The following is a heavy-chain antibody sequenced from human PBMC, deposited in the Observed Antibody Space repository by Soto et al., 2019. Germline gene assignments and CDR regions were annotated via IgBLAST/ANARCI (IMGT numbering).Heavy chain of an antibody. Sequence: SVKVSCKASGGTFSSYAISWVRQAPGQGLEWMGGVTPIFGTGNYARKFQGRVTITADESTSTAYMELSGLRSEDTAVYYCARARDGAMVRSYWYLDLWGRGTPVTVSS. CDR3: ARARDGAMVRSYWYLDL. V-gene: IGHV1-69*13. J-gene: IGHJ2*01. CDR1: GGTFSSYA. CDR2: VTPIFGTG. D-gene: IGHD3-10*01.